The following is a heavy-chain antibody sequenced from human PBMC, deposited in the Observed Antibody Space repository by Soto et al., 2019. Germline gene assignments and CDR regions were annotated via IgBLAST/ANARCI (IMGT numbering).Heavy chain of an antibody. CDR2: IYHSGST. J-gene: IGHJ5*02. Sequence: PSETLSLTCAVSGGSISSGGYSWSWIRQPPGKGLEWIGYIYHSGSTYYNPSLKSRVTISVDRSKNQFSLKLSSVTAADTAVYYCARGPYYDYVWGSYRYTGDWFDPWGQGTLVTAPQ. V-gene: IGHV4-30-2*01. CDR3: ARGPYYDYVWGSYRYTGDWFDP. CDR1: GGSISSGGYS. D-gene: IGHD3-16*02.